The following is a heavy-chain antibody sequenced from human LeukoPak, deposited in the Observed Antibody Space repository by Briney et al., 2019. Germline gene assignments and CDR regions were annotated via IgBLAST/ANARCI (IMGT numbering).Heavy chain of an antibody. J-gene: IGHJ3*02. CDR1: GYNFFRYW. CDR2: IYPGDSDT. D-gene: IGHD3-10*01. CDR3: ATNTMFRGIHAFDI. V-gene: IGHV5-51*01. Sequence: PGESLKISCKASGYNFFRYWIGWVRQMPGKGLEWMGIIYPGDSDTRYSPSFQGQVTISADKSISTAYLQWSSLKASDSAMYYCATNTMFRGIHAFDIWGQGTMVTASS.